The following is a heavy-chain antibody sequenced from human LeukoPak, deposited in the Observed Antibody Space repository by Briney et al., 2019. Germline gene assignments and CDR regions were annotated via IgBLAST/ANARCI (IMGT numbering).Heavy chain of an antibody. Sequence: SVKVSCKASGGTFSIYAISWVRQAPGQGLEWMGRIITIFGIANYVQKFQGRVTITADKSTSTAYMELSSPRSEDTAVYYCARVNFLSVGESKNGMDVWGQGTTVTVSS. D-gene: IGHD3-10*01. CDR3: ARVNFLSVGESKNGMDV. V-gene: IGHV1-69*04. CDR1: GGTFSIYA. CDR2: IITIFGIA. J-gene: IGHJ6*02.